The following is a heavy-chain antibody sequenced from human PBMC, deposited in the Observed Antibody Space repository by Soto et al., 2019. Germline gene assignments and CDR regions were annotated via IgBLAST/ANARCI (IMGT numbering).Heavy chain of an antibody. CDR3: AKDSHPGDFWSGYTRFDY. Sequence: PGGSLRLSCAASGFTFSSYAMSWVRQAPGKGLEWVSAISGSGGSTYYADSVKGRFTISRDNSKNTLYLQMNSLRAEDTAVYYCAKDSHPGDFWSGYTRFDYWGQGTLVTVSS. CDR2: ISGSGGST. D-gene: IGHD3-3*01. J-gene: IGHJ4*02. V-gene: IGHV3-23*01. CDR1: GFTFSSYA.